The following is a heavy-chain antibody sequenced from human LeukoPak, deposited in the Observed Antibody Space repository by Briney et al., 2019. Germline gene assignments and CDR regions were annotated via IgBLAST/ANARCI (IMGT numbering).Heavy chain of an antibody. V-gene: IGHV3-53*01. D-gene: IGHD2-15*01. CDR3: ARRDRRSIDY. CDR2: IYSGGST. CDR1: GFTFSSYS. Sequence: GGSLRLSCAASGFTFSSYSMNWVRQAPGKGLEWVSVIYSGGSTYYADSVKGRFTISRDNSKNTLYLQMNSLRAEDTAVYYCARRDRRSIDYWGQGTLVTVSS. J-gene: IGHJ4*02.